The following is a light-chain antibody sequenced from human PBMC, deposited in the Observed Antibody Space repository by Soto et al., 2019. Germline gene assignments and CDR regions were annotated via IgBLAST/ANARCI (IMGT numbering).Light chain of an antibody. Sequence: QSALTQPPSVSGSPGQSVTISCSGTIDDVTAYYRVSWYQQTPGTAPKLMIYDVSNRPSGVPDRFPGSRSGNTASLTISGLQAEDEGDYYCSVYTRTSTYVFGTGTKLTVL. J-gene: IGLJ1*01. CDR3: SVYTRTSTYV. CDR2: DVS. V-gene: IGLV2-18*01. CDR1: IDDVTAYYR.